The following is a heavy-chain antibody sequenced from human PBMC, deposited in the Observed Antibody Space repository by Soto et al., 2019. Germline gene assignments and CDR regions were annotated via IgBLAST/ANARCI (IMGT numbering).Heavy chain of an antibody. CDR3: AKRPLKFEGSYFDY. J-gene: IGHJ4*02. D-gene: IGHD3-10*01. CDR1: GFTFTNYP. Sequence: EVQVLDSGGGLVQPGGYLRLSCAASGFTFTNYPMAWVRQSPAKGLEWVSTISGSGGSTFYADSVKGRFTISRDNSKNTVYLQMNSLRVEDTAVYYCAKRPLKFEGSYFDYWGQGTLVTVSS. CDR2: ISGSGGST. V-gene: IGHV3-23*01.